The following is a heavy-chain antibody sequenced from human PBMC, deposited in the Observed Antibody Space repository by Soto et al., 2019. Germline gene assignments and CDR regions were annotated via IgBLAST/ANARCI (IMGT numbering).Heavy chain of an antibody. D-gene: IGHD2-21*02. J-gene: IGHJ4*02. V-gene: IGHV4-34*02. CDR1: GGSLSGDY. CDR3: AKGGDWLDY. Sequence: QVQLQQRGAGLLKPSGTLSLSCAVYGGSLSGDYWSWIRQPPGKGPEWIGEINHSGVTNYNPSLKSRITISVDTSKNEFSLKLSSVTAADTAVYYCAKGGDWLDYWGQGTLVTVSS. CDR2: INHSGVT.